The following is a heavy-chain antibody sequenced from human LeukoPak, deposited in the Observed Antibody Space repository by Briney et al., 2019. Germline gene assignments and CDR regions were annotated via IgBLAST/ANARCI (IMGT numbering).Heavy chain of an antibody. CDR2: INPNSGGT. CDR3: ARVWRVRRQLGYFDY. D-gene: IGHD3-16*01. J-gene: IGHJ4*02. Sequence: ASVKVSCKASGYTFTGYYMHWARQAPGQGLEWMGWINPNSGGTNYAQKFQGRVTMTRDTSISTAYMELSRLRSDDTAVYYCARVWRVRRQLGYFDYWGQGTLVTVSS. CDR1: GYTFTGYY. V-gene: IGHV1-2*02.